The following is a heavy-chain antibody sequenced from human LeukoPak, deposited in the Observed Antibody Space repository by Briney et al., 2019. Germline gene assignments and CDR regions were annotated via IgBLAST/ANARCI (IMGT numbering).Heavy chain of an antibody. D-gene: IGHD6-19*01. V-gene: IGHV1-2*06. CDR3: ARSPSGWYGDY. J-gene: IGHJ4*02. CDR1: GYTFTDYY. Sequence: ASVKVSCKASGYTFTDYYMHWVRQAPGQGLEWMGRINPNSGGTSSARKFQGRVTVTRDTSISTVYMELGRLTSDDTAVYYCARSPSGWYGDYWGQGTLVTVSS. CDR2: INPNSGGT.